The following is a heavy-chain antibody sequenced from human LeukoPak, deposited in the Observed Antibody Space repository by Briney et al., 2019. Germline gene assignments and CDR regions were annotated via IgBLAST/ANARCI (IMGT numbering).Heavy chain of an antibody. Sequence: GGSLRLSCAASGFTFSRYYMHWVRQAPGKGLVLVSRINSDGSSTTYADSVKGRFTISRDNAKNTLYLQMNSLKVEDTAVYYCTRVFVGDEYSSSGYWGQGTLVTVSS. CDR2: INSDGSST. V-gene: IGHV3-74*01. CDR1: GFTFSRYY. CDR3: TRVFVGDEYSSSGY. J-gene: IGHJ4*02. D-gene: IGHD6-13*01.